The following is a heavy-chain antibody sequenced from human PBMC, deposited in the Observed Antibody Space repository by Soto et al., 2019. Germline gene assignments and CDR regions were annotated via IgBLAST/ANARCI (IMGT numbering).Heavy chain of an antibody. Sequence: RLSCASSRYSFSSYAISGVLKAKRKGLEWLTAIRGSGGSTYYADFVKGRVTISRDNSKDTQYQQMNSLRVEESTAYYIAKDFGNWSGGSCFANWLDTRGQGTLLSVSS. CDR1: RYSFSSYA. D-gene: IGHD2-15*01. J-gene: IGHJ5*02. V-gene: IGHV3-23*01. CDR2: IRGSGGST. CDR3: AKDFGNWSGGSCFANWLDT.